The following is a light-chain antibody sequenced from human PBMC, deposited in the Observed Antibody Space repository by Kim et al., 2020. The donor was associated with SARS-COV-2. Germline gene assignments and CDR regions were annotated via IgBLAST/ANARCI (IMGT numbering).Light chain of an antibody. V-gene: IGLV10-54*04. Sequence: QAGLTQPPSVSEGLRHTATLTCTGNSNNVGNQGAAWLQQHQGHPPKLLSYRNNNRPSGISERFSASRSGNTASLTITGLQPEDEADYYCSAWDDSLGGWVFGGGTQLTVL. CDR3: SAWDDSLGGWV. CDR1: SNNVGNQG. CDR2: RNN. J-gene: IGLJ3*02.